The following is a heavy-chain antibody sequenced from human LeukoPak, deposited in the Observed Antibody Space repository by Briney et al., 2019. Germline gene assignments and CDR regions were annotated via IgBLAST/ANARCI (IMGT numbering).Heavy chain of an antibody. J-gene: IGHJ4*02. D-gene: IGHD4/OR15-4a*01. CDR3: ARDDYGNGFDY. V-gene: IGHV3-21*04. Sequence: GGSLRLSCAASGFTFTTYSMNWVRQAPGKGLEWVSYIKPDNSDIHYAESVKGRFTISRDNAKNSLYLQMNSLRAEDTALYYCARDDYGNGFDYWGQGTLVTVSS. CDR1: GFTFTTYS. CDR2: IKPDNSDI.